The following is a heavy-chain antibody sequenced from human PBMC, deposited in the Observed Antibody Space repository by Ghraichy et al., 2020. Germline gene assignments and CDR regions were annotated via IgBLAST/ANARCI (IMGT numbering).Heavy chain of an antibody. J-gene: IGHJ4*02. CDR3: ARDYKVYYYDVSGYYFD. V-gene: IGHV3-33*01. D-gene: IGHD3-22*01. CDR1: GFSFSSYG. CDR2: IGYDGSSK. Sequence: GGSLRLSCAASGFSFSSYGMHWVRQAPGKGLEWVAVIGYDGSSKYYADSVKGRFTISRDNSKNTLYLQMNSLRAEDTAVYYCARDYKVYYYDVSGYYFDWGQGTLVTVSS.